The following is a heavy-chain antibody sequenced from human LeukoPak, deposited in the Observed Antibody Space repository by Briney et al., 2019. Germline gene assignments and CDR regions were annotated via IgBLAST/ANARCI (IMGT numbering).Heavy chain of an antibody. CDR2: INPNSGGT. V-gene: IGHV1-2*02. Sequence: ASVKVSCKASGYTFTGHYIHWVRQAPGQGLEWMGRINPNSGGTNAAQKFQARVTMTRDTSTRTVYMELSRLRSDDTAVYFCARAVPLPYDSSGSIPYYFDNWGQGTPVTVSS. CDR3: ARAVPLPYDSSGSIPYYFDN. CDR1: GYTFTGHY. D-gene: IGHD3-22*01. J-gene: IGHJ4*02.